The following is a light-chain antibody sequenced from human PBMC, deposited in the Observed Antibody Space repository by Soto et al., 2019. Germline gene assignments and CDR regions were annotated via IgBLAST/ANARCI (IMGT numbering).Light chain of an antibody. J-gene: IGLJ2*01. CDR1: SSNIGNNY. CDR3: GTWDSSLSAGV. V-gene: IGLV1-51*01. Sequence: QSVLTQPPSVSAAPGQTVTISCSGSSSNIGNNYVSWYQQLPGTAPKLLIYDNNKRPSGIPDRFSGSKSGTSATLGITGLQTGDAADYYCGTWDSSLSAGVFGVGTKLTVL. CDR2: DNN.